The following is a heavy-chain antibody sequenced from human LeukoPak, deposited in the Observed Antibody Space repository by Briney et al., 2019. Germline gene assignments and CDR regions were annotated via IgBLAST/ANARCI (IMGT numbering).Heavy chain of an antibody. CDR3: ARDPYYYDSSGSSFDY. Sequence: ASVKVSCKASGYTFTSYDINWVRQATGQGLEWMGWMSPNSGNTGYAQKFQGRVTMTRNTSISTAYMELSSLRSEDTAVYCCARDPYYYDSSGSSFDYWGQGTLVTVSS. D-gene: IGHD3-22*01. J-gene: IGHJ4*02. V-gene: IGHV1-8*01. CDR1: GYTFTSYD. CDR2: MSPNSGNT.